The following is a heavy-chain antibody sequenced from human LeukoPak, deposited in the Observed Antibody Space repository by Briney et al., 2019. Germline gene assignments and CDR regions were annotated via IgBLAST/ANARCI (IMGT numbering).Heavy chain of an antibody. J-gene: IGHJ6*03. Sequence: SETLSLTCTVSGDSISSSSYYWGWIRQPPGKGLEWIGSIYYSGSTYDNSSLKSRVTISVDTSRNQFSLKLSSVTAADTAVYYCARALRLPKNWLSQYYYYMDVWGKGTTVTVSS. V-gene: IGHV4-39*01. CDR1: GDSISSSSYY. CDR3: ARALRLPKNWLSQYYYYMDV. CDR2: IYYSGST. D-gene: IGHD5-12*01.